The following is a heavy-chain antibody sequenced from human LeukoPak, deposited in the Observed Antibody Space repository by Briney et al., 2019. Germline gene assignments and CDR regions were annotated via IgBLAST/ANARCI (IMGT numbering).Heavy chain of an antibody. CDR2: IYYSGST. CDR1: GASISSYS. V-gene: IGHV4-59*01. Sequence: KPSETLSLTCTVSGASISSYSWSWVRHPPGKGLEWIGYIYYSGSTNSNPSLKSRVTISVDTSKNQFSLKLSSVTAADTAVYYCARDRQDYAPKEPPIHYYYYYYMDVWGKGTTVTVSS. D-gene: IGHD1-14*01. CDR3: ARDRQDYAPKEPPIHYYYYYYMDV. J-gene: IGHJ6*03.